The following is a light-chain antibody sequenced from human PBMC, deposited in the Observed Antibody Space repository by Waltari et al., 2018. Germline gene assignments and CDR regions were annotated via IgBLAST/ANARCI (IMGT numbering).Light chain of an antibody. J-gene: IGKJ1*01. CDR2: GAS. CDR3: QQYGSSPWT. Sequence: ELVLTQSPGTLSLSPGERATLSCRASQSVSSSYLAWYQQKPGQAPRVLIHGASNRATGSPDRFSGSGSGTEFTLTISRLEPEDFAVYYCQQYGSSPWTFGQGTKVEIK. V-gene: IGKV3-20*01. CDR1: QSVSSSY.